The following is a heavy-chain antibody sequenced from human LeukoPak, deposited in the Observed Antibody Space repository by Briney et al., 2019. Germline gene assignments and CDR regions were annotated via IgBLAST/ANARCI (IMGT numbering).Heavy chain of an antibody. V-gene: IGHV1-18*01. D-gene: IGHD3-3*01. CDR3: ARGSNVLRFLELLSNSDY. Sequence: GASVKVSCKASGYTFTSYGISWVRQAPGQGLEWMGWISAYNGNTNYAQKLQGRVTMTTDTSTSTAYMELRSLRSDDTAVYYCARGSNVLRFLELLSNSDYWGQGTLVTVSS. J-gene: IGHJ4*02. CDR1: GYTFTSYG. CDR2: ISAYNGNT.